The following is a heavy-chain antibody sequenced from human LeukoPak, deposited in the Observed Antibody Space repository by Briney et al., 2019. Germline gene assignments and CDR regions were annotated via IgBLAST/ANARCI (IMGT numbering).Heavy chain of an antibody. J-gene: IGHJ3*01. V-gene: IGHV4-59*08. CDR2: IYNSANT. CDR3: ARRFSARSDGNGDYDGHDAFDV. Sequence: SETLSLTCSVSGDSISSSYWSWIRQPPGKGLEWIGNIYNSANTNYNPSLQSRVTMSVDTSKSQFSLQLTSVSAADTPVYYCARRFSARSDGNGDYDGHDAFDVWGQGTLVTVSS. CDR1: GDSISSSY. D-gene: IGHD3-22*01.